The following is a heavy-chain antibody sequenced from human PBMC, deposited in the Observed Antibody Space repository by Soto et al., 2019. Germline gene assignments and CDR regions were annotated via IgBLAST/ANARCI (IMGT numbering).Heavy chain of an antibody. CDR2: FSGGSGAI. CDR1: GFNFDSYS. D-gene: IGHD1-1*01. CDR3: ARWNGFGDS. J-gene: IGHJ4*02. Sequence: GSLRLSCAAFGFNFDSYSLHWVRQAPGKGLEWVTGFSGGSGAIFYADSVRGRFTISRDSSTAYLQMNNLRPEDTAVYFCARWNGFGDSWGQGSLVTVSS. V-gene: IGHV3-21*04.